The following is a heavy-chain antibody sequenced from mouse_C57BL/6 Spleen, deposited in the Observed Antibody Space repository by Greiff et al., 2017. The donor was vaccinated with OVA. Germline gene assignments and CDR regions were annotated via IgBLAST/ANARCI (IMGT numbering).Heavy chain of an antibody. V-gene: IGHV14-4*01. J-gene: IGHJ1*03. CDR2: IDPENGDT. CDR3: TCNYYGSSCDV. CDR1: GFNIKDDY. Sequence: VQLKQSGAELVRPGASVKLSCTASGFNIKDDYMHWVKQRPEQGLEWIGWIDPENGDTEYASKFQGKATITADTSSNTAYLQLSSLTSEDTAVYYCTCNYYGSSCDVWGTGTTVTVSS. D-gene: IGHD1-1*01.